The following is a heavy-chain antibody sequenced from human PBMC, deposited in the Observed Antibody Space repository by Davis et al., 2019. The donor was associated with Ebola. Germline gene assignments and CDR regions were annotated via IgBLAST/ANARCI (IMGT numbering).Heavy chain of an antibody. Sequence: MPSETLSLTCAVYGGSFSGYYWNWIRQPPGKGLEWIGEINHSGRTNYNPSLKSRVTMSVDTSKNQFSLRVRSVTAADTAVYYCARGGGYGGYGMDVWGQGTTVTVSS. CDR3: ARGGGYGGYGMDV. V-gene: IGHV4-34*01. J-gene: IGHJ6*02. D-gene: IGHD6-25*01. CDR2: INHSGRT. CDR1: GGSFSGYY.